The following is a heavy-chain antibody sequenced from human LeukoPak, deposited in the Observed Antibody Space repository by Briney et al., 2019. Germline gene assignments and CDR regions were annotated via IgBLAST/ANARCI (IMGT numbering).Heavy chain of an antibody. V-gene: IGHV3-72*01. J-gene: IGHJ4*02. CDR1: GFTLSDHY. D-gene: IGHD2-21*01. CDR2: TRNKANNYTT. CDR3: ARVERRWWLDFDY. Sequence: SGGSLRLSCAASGFTLSDHYMDWVRQAPGKGLEWVGRTRNKANNYTTKYAASVKDRFTISRDDSKNSLYLQMSSLRAEDTAVYYCARVERRWWLDFDYWGQGTLVTVSS.